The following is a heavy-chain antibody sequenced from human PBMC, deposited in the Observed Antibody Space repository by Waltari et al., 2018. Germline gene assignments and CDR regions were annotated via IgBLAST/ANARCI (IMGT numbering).Heavy chain of an antibody. CDR2: ISVGGGTT. V-gene: IGHV3-23*04. CDR1: GFTFSSSA. Sequence: EVQLVESGGGLVQPGGSLKLSCATSGFTFSSSAMTWVRQAPGVRLEWCSDISVGGGTTYYADSVKGRFTISRDNSKNILYLQMNSLRAEDTAFYYCVKQRVRASPIFDYWGLGTLVTVSS. CDR3: VKQRVRASPIFDY. J-gene: IGHJ4*02. D-gene: IGHD6-25*01.